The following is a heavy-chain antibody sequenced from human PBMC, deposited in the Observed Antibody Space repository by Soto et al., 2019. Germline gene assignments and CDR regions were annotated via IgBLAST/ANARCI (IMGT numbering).Heavy chain of an antibody. Sequence: ASVKVSCKASGYTFTSYAMHWVRQAPGQGLEWMGRISPYNGNTNYAQNLQGRVTMTTDTSTRTAYMELRSLRSQDTAVYYCARDLDGSGSYXTDHWGPGTQVTVSS. V-gene: IGHV1-18*01. J-gene: IGHJ4*02. D-gene: IGHD3-10*01. CDR3: ARDLDGSGSYXTDH. CDR2: ISPYNGNT. CDR1: GYTFTSYA.